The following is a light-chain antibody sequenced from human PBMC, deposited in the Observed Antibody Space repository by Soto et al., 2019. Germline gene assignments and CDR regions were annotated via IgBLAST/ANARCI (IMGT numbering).Light chain of an antibody. CDR3: QHRSNWPS. V-gene: IGKV3-11*01. CDR1: QSISRY. Sequence: EIVLTQSPGTLSLSPGERATLSCRASQSISRYLAWYQQKPGQAPRLLIYDASNRATGIPARFSGSGSGTDFTLTISSLEPEDFAIYYCQHRSNWPSFGQGTRLENK. J-gene: IGKJ5*01. CDR2: DAS.